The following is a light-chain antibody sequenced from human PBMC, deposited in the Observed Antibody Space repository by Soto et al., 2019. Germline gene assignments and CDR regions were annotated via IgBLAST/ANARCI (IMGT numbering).Light chain of an antibody. CDR2: EVS. V-gene: IGLV2-23*02. Sequence: QSALTRPASVSGSPGQSITISCTGTSSDVGSYNLVSWYQQHPGKAPKLMIYEVSKRPSGVSNRFSGSKSGNTASLTISGLQAEDEADYYCCSYAGSSTFYVSGTGTKVTVL. CDR1: SSDVGSYNL. J-gene: IGLJ1*01. CDR3: CSYAGSSTFYV.